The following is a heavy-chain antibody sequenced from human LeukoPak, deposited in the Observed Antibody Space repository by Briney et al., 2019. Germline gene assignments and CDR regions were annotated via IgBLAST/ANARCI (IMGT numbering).Heavy chain of an antibody. CDR3: ARGVSSGYYYGCWFDP. D-gene: IGHD3-22*01. J-gene: IGHJ5*02. Sequence: SETLSLTCTVSGGSISSYYWSWIRQPPGKGLEWIGYIYYSGSTNYNPSLKSRVTISVDTSKNQFSLKLSSVTAADTAVYYCARGVSSGYYYGCWFDPWGQGTLVTVSS. CDR2: IYYSGST. V-gene: IGHV4-59*01. CDR1: GGSISSYY.